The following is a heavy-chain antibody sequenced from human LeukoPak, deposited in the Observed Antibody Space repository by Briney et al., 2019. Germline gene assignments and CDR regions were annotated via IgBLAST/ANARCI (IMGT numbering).Heavy chain of an antibody. J-gene: IGHJ4*02. V-gene: IGHV4-59*01. CDR3: ARWVAAAGLFDY. CDR2: IYYSGST. D-gene: IGHD6-13*01. CDR1: GGSISSYY. Sequence: SSETLSLTCTVSGGSISSYYWSWIRQPPGKGLEWIGYIYYSGSTNYNPSLKSRVTISVDTSKNQFSLKLSSVTAADTAVYYCARWVAAAGLFDYWGQGTLVIVSS.